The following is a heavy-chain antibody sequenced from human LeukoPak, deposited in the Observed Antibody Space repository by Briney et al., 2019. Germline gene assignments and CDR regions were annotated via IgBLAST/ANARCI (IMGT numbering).Heavy chain of an antibody. V-gene: IGHV4-34*01. D-gene: IGHD4-23*01. Sequence: SETLSLNCAVYGGSFSGYYWSWIRQPPGKGREGIGEINHSGSTNYNPSLKSRVTISVDTSKNQFSLKLSSVTAADTAVYYCASRTMFYGGDFDYWGQGTLVTVSS. CDR3: ASRTMFYGGDFDY. CDR2: INHSGST. CDR1: GGSFSGYY. J-gene: IGHJ4*02.